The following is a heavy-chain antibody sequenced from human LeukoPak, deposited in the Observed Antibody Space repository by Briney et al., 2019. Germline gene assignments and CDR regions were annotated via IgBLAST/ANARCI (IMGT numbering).Heavy chain of an antibody. J-gene: IGHJ3*02. CDR2: IYYSGST. CDR3: ARLSIAAPRKAFDI. CDR1: GGSISSYY. V-gene: IGHV4-59*08. Sequence: SETLSLTCTVSGGSISSYYWSWIRQPPGKGLEWIGYIYYSGSTNYNPSLKSRVTISVDTSKNQFSLKLSSVTAADTAVYYCARLSIAAPRKAFDIWGQGTMVTVSS. D-gene: IGHD6-6*01.